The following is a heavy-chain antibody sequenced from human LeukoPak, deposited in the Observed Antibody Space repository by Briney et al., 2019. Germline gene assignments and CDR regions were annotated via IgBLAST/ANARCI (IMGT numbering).Heavy chain of an antibody. J-gene: IGHJ4*02. V-gene: IGHV4-59*08. CDR3: ARASQLWLQPYYFDY. CDR1: GGSISSYY. D-gene: IGHD5-18*01. Sequence: PSETLSLTCTVSGGSISSYYWSWIRQPPGKGLEWIGYIYYSGSTNYNPSLKSRVTISVDTSKNQFSLKLSSVTAADTAVYYCARASQLWLQPYYFDYWGQGTLVTVSS. CDR2: IYYSGST.